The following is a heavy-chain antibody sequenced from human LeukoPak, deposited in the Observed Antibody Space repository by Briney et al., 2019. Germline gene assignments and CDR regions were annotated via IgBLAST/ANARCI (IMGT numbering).Heavy chain of an antibody. Sequence: PGRSLRLSCAASGFTFSSYGMHWVRQAPGKGLEWVAGIWYDGSNKYYADSVKGRFTISRDNSKNTLYLQMNSLRAEDTAVYYCARELRGGFDYWGQGTWSPSPQ. V-gene: IGHV3-33*01. D-gene: IGHD4-17*01. CDR2: IWYDGSNK. CDR1: GFTFSSYG. J-gene: IGHJ4*02. CDR3: ARELRGGFDY.